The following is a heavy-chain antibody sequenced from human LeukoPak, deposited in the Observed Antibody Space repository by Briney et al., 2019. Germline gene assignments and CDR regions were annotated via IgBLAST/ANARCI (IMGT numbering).Heavy chain of an antibody. CDR2: IYYSGST. V-gene: IGHV4-59*06. CDR3: ARENCSGGSCYYFDY. J-gene: IGHJ4*02. Sequence: PSETLSLTCTVSGGSISSYYWSWIRQHPGKGLEWIGYIYYSGSTYYNPSLKSRVTISVDTSKNQFSLKLSSVTAADTAVYYCARENCSGGSCYYFDYWGQGTLVTVSS. CDR1: GGSISSYY. D-gene: IGHD2-15*01.